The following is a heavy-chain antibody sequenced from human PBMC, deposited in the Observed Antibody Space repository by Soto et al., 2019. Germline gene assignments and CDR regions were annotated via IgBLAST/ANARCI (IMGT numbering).Heavy chain of an antibody. CDR3: ARASGYSSGWYWFDP. CDR2: IYYSGST. CDR1: GGSISSYY. D-gene: IGHD6-19*01. V-gene: IGHV4-59*01. Sequence: PSETLSLTCAVSGGSISSYYWSWIRQPPGKGLEWIGYIYYSGSTNYNPSHKSRVTISVDTSKNQFSLKLSSVTAADTAVYYCARASGYSSGWYWFDPWGQGTLVTVSS. J-gene: IGHJ5*02.